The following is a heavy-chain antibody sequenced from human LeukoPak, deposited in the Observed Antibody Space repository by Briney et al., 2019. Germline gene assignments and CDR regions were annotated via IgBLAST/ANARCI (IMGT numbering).Heavy chain of an antibody. CDR2: INPNSGRT. D-gene: IGHD6-13*01. J-gene: IGHJ4*02. CDR3: ARGRSGLAAAGTYDF. V-gene: IGHV1-8*01. Sequence: ASVKVSCKASGYTFISSDINWVRQATGQGLGWMGWINPNSGRTGFAQNFQGRVTMSTNTSISTAYLEVNSLRFEDTAVYYCARGRSGLAAAGTYDFWGQGTLITVSS. CDR1: GYTFISSD.